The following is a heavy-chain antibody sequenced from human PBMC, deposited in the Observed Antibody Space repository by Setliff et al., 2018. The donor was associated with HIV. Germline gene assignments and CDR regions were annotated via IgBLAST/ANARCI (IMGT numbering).Heavy chain of an antibody. J-gene: IGHJ4*02. CDR2: VFYTGFA. Sequence: SETLSLTCTVSGGSISSYYWSWIRQPPGKGPEWMGYVFYTGFAAYNPSLKSRLTISVDTSKSQFSLRLTSVTAADTAIYYCARQVSIPGVAITPVDYWGQGALVTVSS. CDR1: GGSISSYY. CDR3: ARQVSIPGVAITPVDY. D-gene: IGHD5-12*01. V-gene: IGHV4-59*08.